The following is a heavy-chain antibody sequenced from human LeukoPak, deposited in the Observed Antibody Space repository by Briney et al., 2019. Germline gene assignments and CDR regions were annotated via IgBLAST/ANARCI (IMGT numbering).Heavy chain of an antibody. V-gene: IGHV4-31*03. CDR1: GGSISSGGYY. Sequence: SETLSLTCTVSGGSISSGGYYWSWIRQHPGKGLEWIGYIYYSGSTYYNPSLKSRVTIPVDTSKNQFSLKLSSVTAADTAVYYCARAETSYDILTTRNYFDYWGQGTLVTVSS. CDR2: IYYSGST. D-gene: IGHD3-9*01. J-gene: IGHJ4*02. CDR3: ARAETSYDILTTRNYFDY.